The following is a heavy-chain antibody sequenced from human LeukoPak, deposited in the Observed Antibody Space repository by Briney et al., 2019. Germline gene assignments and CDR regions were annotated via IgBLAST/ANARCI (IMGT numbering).Heavy chain of an antibody. CDR2: IYPGDSDT. Sequence: GESLKISCKCSGYSFTSYWIGWVRQMPGKGLEWMGIIYPGDSDTRYSPSFQGQVTISADKSISTAYLQWSSLKASDTAMYYCARGQYSSGWALDYWGQGTLVTVSS. J-gene: IGHJ4*02. D-gene: IGHD6-19*01. V-gene: IGHV5-51*01. CDR1: GYSFTSYW. CDR3: ARGQYSSGWALDY.